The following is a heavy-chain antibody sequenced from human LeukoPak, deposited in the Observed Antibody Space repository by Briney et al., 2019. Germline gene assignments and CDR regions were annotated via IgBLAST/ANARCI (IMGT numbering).Heavy chain of an antibody. D-gene: IGHD3-22*01. J-gene: IGHJ4*02. V-gene: IGHV3-49*04. CDR1: GFTFGDYA. Sequence: PGGSLRLSCTASGFTFGDYAMSWVRQAPGKGLEWVGFIRSKAYGGTTEYAASVKGRFTISRDDSKSIAYLQMNSLKPEDTAVYYCTREGTYYYDSSGYWGQETLVTVSS. CDR3: TREGTYYYDSSGY. CDR2: IRSKAYGGTT.